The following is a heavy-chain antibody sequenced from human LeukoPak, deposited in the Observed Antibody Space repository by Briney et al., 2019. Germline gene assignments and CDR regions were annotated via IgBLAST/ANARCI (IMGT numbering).Heavy chain of an antibody. CDR3: ARGLYCSSNSCYKDY. D-gene: IGHD2-2*02. V-gene: IGHV4-34*01. J-gene: IGHJ4*02. Sequence: KPSETLSLTCAGYGGSFSGYYWSWIRQPPGKGLEWIGEINHSGSADYNPSLKSRLTISVDRSKNQFSLKLSSVTAADTAVYYCARGLYCSSNSCYKDYWGQGTLVTVSS. CDR1: GGSFSGYY. CDR2: INHSGSA.